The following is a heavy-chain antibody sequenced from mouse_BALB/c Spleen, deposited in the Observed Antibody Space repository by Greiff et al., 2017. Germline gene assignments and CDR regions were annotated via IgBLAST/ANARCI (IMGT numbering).Heavy chain of an antibody. D-gene: IGHD2-4*01. CDR2: ISSGSSTI. CDR1: GFTFSSFG. V-gene: IGHV5-17*02. J-gene: IGHJ3*01. Sequence: EVMLVESGGGLVQPGGSRKLSCAASGFTFSSFGMHWVRQAPEKGLEWVAYISSGSSTIYYADTVKGRFTISRDNPKNTLFLQMTSLRSEDTAMYYCARPTMITTPFAYWGQGTLVTVSA. CDR3: ARPTMITTPFAY.